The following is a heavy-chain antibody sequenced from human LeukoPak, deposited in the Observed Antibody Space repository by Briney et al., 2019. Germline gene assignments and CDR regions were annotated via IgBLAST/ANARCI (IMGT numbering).Heavy chain of an antibody. V-gene: IGHV1-2*02. CDR2: INPNSGGT. D-gene: IGHD6-13*01. CDR1: GYTLTELS. Sequence: ASVKVSCKVSGYTLTELSMHWVRQAPEQGLEWMGWINPNSGGTNYAQKFQGRVTMTRDTSISTAYMELSSLRSDDSAVYFCSRASTIAAPGAIPNDFWGQGTLVTVSS. CDR3: SRASTIAAPGAIPNDF. J-gene: IGHJ4*02.